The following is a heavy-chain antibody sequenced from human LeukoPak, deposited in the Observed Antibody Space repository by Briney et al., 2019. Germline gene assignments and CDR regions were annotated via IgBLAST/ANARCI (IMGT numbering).Heavy chain of an antibody. D-gene: IGHD5-18*01. Sequence: SQTLSLTCAVSGVSISSGGYSWNWIRQPPGKGLEWIGYIYQSGTTYYNSSLKSRVTISVDRSKNQFSLKLSSVTAADTAVYYCARGGLGYSFSYFDSWGQGTLVTVSS. J-gene: IGHJ4*02. CDR2: IYQSGTT. CDR1: GVSISSGGYS. CDR3: ARGGLGYSFSYFDS. V-gene: IGHV4-30-2*01.